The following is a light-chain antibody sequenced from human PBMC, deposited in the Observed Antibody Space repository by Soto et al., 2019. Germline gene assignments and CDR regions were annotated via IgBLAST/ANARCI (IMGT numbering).Light chain of an antibody. V-gene: IGKV3-15*01. Sequence: EIVLTQSTGTLSLSPGERATLSCRASQSVSSSYLAWYQQKPGQAPRLLIYGASTRATGIPARFSGSGSGTEFTLTISSLQSEDFAVYYCQQYNNWPPPFGQGTKVDIK. CDR1: QSVSSSY. J-gene: IGKJ1*01. CDR3: QQYNNWPPP. CDR2: GAS.